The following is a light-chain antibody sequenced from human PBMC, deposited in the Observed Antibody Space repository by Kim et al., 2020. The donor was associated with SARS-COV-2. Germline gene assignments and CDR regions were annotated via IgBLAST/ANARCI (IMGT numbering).Light chain of an antibody. CDR2: EVT. V-gene: IGLV2-23*02. CDR3: CSYASSTRL. CDR1: RSDVGNYNL. Sequence: PGTSTTCAFAGTRSDVGNYNLVSWYQQHPGKAPKVMIYEVTKRPSGVSDRFSGSKSGNTASLTISGLQAEDEADYYCCSYASSTRLFGAGTQLTVL. J-gene: IGLJ2*01.